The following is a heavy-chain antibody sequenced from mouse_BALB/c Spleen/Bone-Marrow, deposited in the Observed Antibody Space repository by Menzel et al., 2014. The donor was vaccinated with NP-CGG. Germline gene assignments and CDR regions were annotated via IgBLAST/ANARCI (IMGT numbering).Heavy chain of an antibody. V-gene: IGHV1-20*02. J-gene: IGHJ2*01. CDR1: GYSFTGYF. Sequence: EVQLQQSGPELVKPGASVKISCKASGYSFTGYFMNWVMQSHGKSLEWIGRINPYNGDTFYNQKFKGKATLTVDKSSSXXXXXXXXLASEDSAVYYCARSGYYGSSYFDYWGQGTTLTVSS. CDR3: ARSGYYGSSYFDY. D-gene: IGHD1-1*01. CDR2: INPYNGDT.